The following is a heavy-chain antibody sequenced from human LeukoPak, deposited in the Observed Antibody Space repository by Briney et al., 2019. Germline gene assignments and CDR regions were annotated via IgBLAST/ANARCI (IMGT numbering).Heavy chain of an antibody. CDR3: ARDPYSGNYGDYYYYYMDV. J-gene: IGHJ6*03. Sequence: GGSLRLSCAASGFTFSSYWMSWVRQAPGKGRGWVANIKQDGSEKYYVDSVKGRFTISRDNAKNSLYLQMNSLRAEDTAVYYCARDPYSGNYGDYYYYYMDVWGKGTTVTISS. CDR1: GFTFSSYW. D-gene: IGHD1-26*01. CDR2: IKQDGSEK. V-gene: IGHV3-7*01.